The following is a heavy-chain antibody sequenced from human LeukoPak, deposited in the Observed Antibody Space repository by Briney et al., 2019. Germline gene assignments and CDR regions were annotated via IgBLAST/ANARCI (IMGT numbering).Heavy chain of an antibody. V-gene: IGHV4-59*12. D-gene: IGHD3-3*01. CDR1: GGSISSYY. CDR2: IYYSGST. Sequence: SETLSLTCTVSGGSISSYYWSWIRQPPGKGLEWIGYIYYSGSTYYNPSLKSRVTISVDTSKNQFSLKLSSVTAADTAVYYCARDRAYYDFWSGYRHPLNWFDPWGQGTLVTVSS. J-gene: IGHJ5*02. CDR3: ARDRAYYDFWSGYRHPLNWFDP.